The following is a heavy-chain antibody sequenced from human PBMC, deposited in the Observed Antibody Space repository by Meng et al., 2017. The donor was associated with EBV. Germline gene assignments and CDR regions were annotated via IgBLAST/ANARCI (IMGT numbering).Heavy chain of an antibody. CDR1: GGSVSSGSYY. CDR3: ARGRYYGDYFWFDP. CDR2: IYYSGST. V-gene: IGHV4-61*01. Sequence: VQLQGSAPGLLKPSETLSLPCTVSGGSVSSGSYYWSWIRQPPGKGLEWIGYIYYSGSTNYNPSLKSRVTISVDTSKNQFSLKLSSVTAADTAVYYCARGRYYGDYFWFDPWGQGTLVTVSS. D-gene: IGHD4-17*01. J-gene: IGHJ5*02.